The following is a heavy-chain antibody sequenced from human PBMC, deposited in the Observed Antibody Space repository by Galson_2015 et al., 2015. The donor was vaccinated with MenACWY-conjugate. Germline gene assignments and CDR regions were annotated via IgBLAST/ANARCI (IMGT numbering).Heavy chain of an antibody. CDR3: ARGVNLPSMAGY. CDR2: MYYSGSA. CDR1: GFTFSRAW. J-gene: IGHJ4*02. Sequence: LRLSCAASGFTFSRAWMNWIRQPPGKGLEWIGYMYYSGSANYNPSLKSRVTISVDTYKNQFSLTMTSVTAADTAVYYCARGVNLPSMAGYWGQGTLVTVSS. D-gene: IGHD2/OR15-2a*01. V-gene: IGHV4-59*01.